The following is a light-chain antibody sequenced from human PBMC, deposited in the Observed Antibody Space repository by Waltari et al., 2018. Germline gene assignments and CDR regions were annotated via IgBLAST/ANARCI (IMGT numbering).Light chain of an antibody. Sequence: QSALTQPASVSGSPGQSITISCSGTDSDVGAYDFVSWYQQHPGKDTHLIIYEVSNRPSGVSNRFSASKSGNTASLTISWLPAEDEADYYCSSYTTSSAPGVFGTGTRVTVL. CDR2: EVS. CDR1: DSDVGAYDF. CDR3: SSYTTSSAPGV. V-gene: IGLV2-14*01. J-gene: IGLJ1*01.